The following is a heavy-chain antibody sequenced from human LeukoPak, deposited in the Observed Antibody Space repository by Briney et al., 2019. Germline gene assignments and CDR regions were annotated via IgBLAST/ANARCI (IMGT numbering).Heavy chain of an antibody. CDR1: GFTFSSYE. D-gene: IGHD1-1*01. CDR3: ARSHKSPERPYYYYYYGMDV. Sequence: PGGSLRLSCAASGFTFSSYEMNWVRQAPGKGLEWVSYISSSGSTIYYADSVKGRFTVSRDNAKNSLYLQMNSLRAEDTAVYYCARSHKSPERPYYYYYYGMDVWGQGTTVTVSS. CDR2: ISSSGSTI. V-gene: IGHV3-48*03. J-gene: IGHJ6*02.